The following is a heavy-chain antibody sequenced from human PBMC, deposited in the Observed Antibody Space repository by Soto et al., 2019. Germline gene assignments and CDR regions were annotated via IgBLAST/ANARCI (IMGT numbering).Heavy chain of an antibody. V-gene: IGHV3-33*01. CDR2: IWYDGSNK. J-gene: IGHJ4*02. CDR3: ARDWEYNWNPGGYFDY. Sequence: QVQLVESGGGVVQPGRSLRLSCAASGFTFSSYGMHWVRQAPGKGLEWVAVIWYDGSNKYYADSVQGRFTISRDNSKNTLYLQMNSLRAEDTAVYYCARDWEYNWNPGGYFDYWGQGTLVTVSS. CDR1: GFTFSSYG. D-gene: IGHD1-20*01.